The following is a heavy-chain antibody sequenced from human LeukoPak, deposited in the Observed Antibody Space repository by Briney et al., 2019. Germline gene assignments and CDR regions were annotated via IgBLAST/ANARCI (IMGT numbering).Heavy chain of an antibody. CDR2: INHSGST. CDR1: VGSFSGYY. Sequence: SETLSHTCAVYVGSFSGYYWSWIRQPPGKGLEWIGEINHSGSTNYNSSLKSRVTISVDTSKNQFSLKLSSVTAADTAVYYCARGYYGSGSHCCHMDVWGKGTTITVS. D-gene: IGHD3-10*01. CDR3: ARGYYGSGSHCCHMDV. J-gene: IGHJ6*03. V-gene: IGHV4-34*01.